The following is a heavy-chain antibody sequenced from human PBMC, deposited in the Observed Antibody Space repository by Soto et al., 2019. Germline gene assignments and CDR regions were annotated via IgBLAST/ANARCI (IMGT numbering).Heavy chain of an antibody. CDR2: IRVGGGDT. V-gene: IGHV3-23*01. J-gene: IGHJ5*02. Sequence: EVRLLESGGGLAQPGGSRRLSCAASGFTVSSSAMNWVRQAPGKGLEWVSSIRVGGGDTFYADSVRGRFTVSRDISRNTLYLQMNSLRAEDTAIYYCAKCSVGTVRTSGWCNWFDPWGQGTLVTVSS. D-gene: IGHD6-19*01. CDR3: AKCSVGTVRTSGWCNWFDP. CDR1: GFTVSSSA.